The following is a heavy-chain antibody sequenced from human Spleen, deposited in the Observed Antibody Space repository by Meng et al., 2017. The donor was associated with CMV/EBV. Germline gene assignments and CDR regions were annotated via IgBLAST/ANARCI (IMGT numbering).Heavy chain of an antibody. Sequence: LSLTCAASGFTVSSNYMSRVRQAPGKGLEWVSAISGSGGSTYYADSVKGRFTISRDNSKNTLYLQMNSLRAEDTAVYYCARDQGSSGWYGDAFDIWGQGTMVT. CDR1: GFTVSSNY. D-gene: IGHD6-19*01. CDR2: ISGSGGST. CDR3: ARDQGSSGWYGDAFDI. J-gene: IGHJ3*02. V-gene: IGHV3-23*01.